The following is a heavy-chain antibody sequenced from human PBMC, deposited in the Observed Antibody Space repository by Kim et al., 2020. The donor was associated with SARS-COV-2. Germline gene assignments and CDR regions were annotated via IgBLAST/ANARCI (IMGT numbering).Heavy chain of an antibody. CDR2: INPTSGTT. D-gene: IGHD6-19*01. Sequence: ASVKVSCKTSGYNFNSYFMHWVRQAPGQGLEWMGIINPTSGTTVYAQEFQGRVTMTRDTSSSTVYMELSSLRSEDTAAYYCARDQIRSGPHGYWGQGTLVSVSA. CDR1: GYNFNSYF. J-gene: IGHJ4*02. CDR3: ARDQIRSGPHGY. V-gene: IGHV1-46*02.